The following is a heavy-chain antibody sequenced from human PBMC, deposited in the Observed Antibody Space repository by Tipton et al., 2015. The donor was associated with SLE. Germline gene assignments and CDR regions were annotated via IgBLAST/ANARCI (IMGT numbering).Heavy chain of an antibody. D-gene: IGHD3-22*01. CDR1: GASTNTKY. J-gene: IGHJ4*02. CDR2: ANRTGGT. CDR3: AGDSIGSYYDRGGYYLLANRHFDL. Sequence: TLSLTRTVSGASTNTKYWTWIRQSPGKGLEWIGYANRTGGTKIKSSLERRVTISLDTSRNQFSLRLSSVTAADTAVYYCAGDSIGSYYDRGGYYLLANRHFDLSGRVILVSVSS. V-gene: IGHV4-59*13.